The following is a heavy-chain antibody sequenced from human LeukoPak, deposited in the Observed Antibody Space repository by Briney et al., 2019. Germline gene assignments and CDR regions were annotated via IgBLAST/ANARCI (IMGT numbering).Heavy chain of an antibody. V-gene: IGHV3-74*01. Sequence: AGSLRLSCAASGFTFSSDWMHWVRQAPGEGLGWVSRITDDASSTSYADSVKGRFTISRDNAKNTLYLEMSSLRAEDTAVYYCVRDSSVTRMDVWGKGTTVTVSS. CDR1: GFTFSSDW. CDR3: VRDSSVTRMDV. J-gene: IGHJ6*04. CDR2: ITDDASST. D-gene: IGHD4-17*01.